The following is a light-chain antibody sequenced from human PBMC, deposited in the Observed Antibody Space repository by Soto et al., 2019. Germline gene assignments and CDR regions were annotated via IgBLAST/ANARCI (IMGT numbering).Light chain of an antibody. CDR1: QSISSS. CDR3: QQTYSSLYT. V-gene: IGKV1-39*01. J-gene: IGKJ2*01. CDR2: AAS. Sequence: DIQMTQSPSSLSASVGDRVTITCRASQSISSSLNWYQQKPGKAPKLLIHAASSLQSGVPSRFSGSESGTDFTLTISSLQPEDFATYYCQQTYSSLYTFGQGTKVDI.